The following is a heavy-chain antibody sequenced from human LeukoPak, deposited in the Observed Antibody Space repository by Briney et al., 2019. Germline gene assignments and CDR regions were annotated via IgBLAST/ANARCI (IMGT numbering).Heavy chain of an antibody. J-gene: IGHJ4*02. CDR1: GFIFNAYG. V-gene: IGHV3-23*01. D-gene: IGHD2-15*01. CDR2: ITGSTRST. Sequence: PGGSLRLSCAASGFIFNAYGMSWVRQAPGKGLEWVSSITGSTRSTYYAESVKGRFTISRDNSKNTVYLQMNSLRAEDTAVYYCAKDQLNRFCSGGSCSITHDYWGQGTLVTVSS. CDR3: AKDQLNRFCSGGSCSITHDY.